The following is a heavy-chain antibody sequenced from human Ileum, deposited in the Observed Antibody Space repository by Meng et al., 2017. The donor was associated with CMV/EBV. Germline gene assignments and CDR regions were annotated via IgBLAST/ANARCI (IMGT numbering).Heavy chain of an antibody. D-gene: IGHD3-16*01. J-gene: IGHJ4*02. CDR1: GFSFRTRGVG. Sequence: QITLNESGPTLVKTTQTLTLTCTFSGFSFRTRGVGVGWIRQPPGKALEWLALIYWDEDKGYSPSLKRRLTITKDTSKNQVVLTMTNVDPVDTATYFCARSLYYSSYYFDYWGQGTLVTVSS. CDR2: IYWDEDK. V-gene: IGHV2-5*02. CDR3: ARSLYYSSYYFDY.